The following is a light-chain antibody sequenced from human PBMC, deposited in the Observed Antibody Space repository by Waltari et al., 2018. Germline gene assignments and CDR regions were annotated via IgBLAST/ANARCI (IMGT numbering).Light chain of an antibody. CDR2: DTS. V-gene: IGKV3-11*01. J-gene: IGKJ4*01. CDR3: QQGSVLPLT. Sequence: EIVLTQSPATLSLSAGERATLYCRASQSVFNYLAWYQQKPGQAPRLLIYDTSKRATGIPARFSGSGSGTDFTLTISNLEAEDFALYFCQQGSVLPLTFGGGTKVDIK. CDR1: QSVFNY.